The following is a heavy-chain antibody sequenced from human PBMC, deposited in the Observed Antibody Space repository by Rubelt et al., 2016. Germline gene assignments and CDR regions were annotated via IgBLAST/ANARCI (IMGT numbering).Heavy chain of an antibody. CDR3: ARGYYYMDV. Sequence: QVQLQESGPGLVKPSETLSLTCTVSGYSIRSGYYWGWIRQPPGKGLEWIGYIYYSGSTYYNPSLKNRVTISVDTSKNQFSLKLSSVTAADTAVYYCARGYYYMDVWGKGTTVTVSS. CDR2: IYYSGST. V-gene: IGHV4-38-2*02. CDR1: GYSIRSGYY. J-gene: IGHJ6*03.